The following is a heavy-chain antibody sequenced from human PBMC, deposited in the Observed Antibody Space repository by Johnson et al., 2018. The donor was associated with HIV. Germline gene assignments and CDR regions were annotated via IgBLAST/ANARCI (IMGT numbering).Heavy chain of an antibody. CDR2: SSSSGSTI. CDR1: GFRFSDHY. V-gene: IGHV3-11*04. D-gene: IGHD6-13*01. Sequence: QVQLVESGGGLVKPGGSLRLSCEASGFRFSDHYMSWIRQAPGKGLEWISYSSSSGSTIYYADSVKGRFTISRDNAKNSLYLQMNSLRAEDTAVYYCARELGGSSLPFGAFDIWGQGTMVTVSS. CDR3: ARELGGSSLPFGAFDI. J-gene: IGHJ3*02.